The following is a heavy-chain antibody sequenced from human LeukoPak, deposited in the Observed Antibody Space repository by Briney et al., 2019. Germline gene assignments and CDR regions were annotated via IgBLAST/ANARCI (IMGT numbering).Heavy chain of an antibody. V-gene: IGHV1-18*01. CDR2: ISVYNGNT. CDR1: GYTFTSYG. D-gene: IGHD3-22*01. J-gene: IGHJ4*02. CDR3: ARVYNYYDTSGYYLGNYFDH. Sequence: ASVKVSCKASGYTFTSYGISWVRQAPGQGLERMGWISVYNGNTNNAQKLQGRVTMTTDTSTSTAYMELRSLRSDDTAVYYCARVYNYYDTSGYYLGNYFDHWGRGTLVTVSS.